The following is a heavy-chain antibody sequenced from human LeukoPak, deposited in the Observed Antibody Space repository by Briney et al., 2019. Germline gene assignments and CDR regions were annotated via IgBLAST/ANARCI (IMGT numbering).Heavy chain of an antibody. CDR2: ISGSGGRT. CDR3: AKLPVAGLYFDY. J-gene: IGHJ4*02. CDR1: GFTFSSYH. D-gene: IGHD6-19*01. Sequence: GGSLRLSCAASGFTFSSYHMNWVRQAPGKGLEWVSAISGSGGRTYYADSVKGRFTISRDNSKNTLYLQMNSLRAEDTAVYYCAKLPVAGLYFDYWGQGTLVTVSS. V-gene: IGHV3-23*01.